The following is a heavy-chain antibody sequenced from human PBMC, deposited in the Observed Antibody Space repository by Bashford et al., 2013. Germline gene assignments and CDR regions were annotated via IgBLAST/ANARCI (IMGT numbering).Heavy chain of an antibody. Sequence: WVRQAPGQGLEWMGWINAGNGYITYSQKFQGRVTITGDTSASTAYMELSSLTSEDTAVYFCAKGGTTNWNWFGPWGQGTLVTVSS. J-gene: IGHJ5*02. D-gene: IGHD2-2*01. V-gene: IGHV1-3*01. CDR2: INAGNGYI. CDR3: AKGGTTNWNWFGP.